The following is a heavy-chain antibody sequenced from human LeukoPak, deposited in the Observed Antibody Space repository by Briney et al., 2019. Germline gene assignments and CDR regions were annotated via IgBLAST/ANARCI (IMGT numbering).Heavy chain of an antibody. CDR2: IYYSGST. Sequence: SETLSLTCTVSGGSISSSSYYWGWIRQPPGKGLEWIGSIYYSGSTYYNPSLKSRVTISVDTSKNQFSLKLSSVTAADTAVYYCARELPSPYYYDSSGYLGSHFDYWGQGTLVTVSS. CDR3: ARELPSPYYYDSSGYLGSHFDY. J-gene: IGHJ4*02. D-gene: IGHD3-22*01. CDR1: GGSISSSSYY. V-gene: IGHV4-39*07.